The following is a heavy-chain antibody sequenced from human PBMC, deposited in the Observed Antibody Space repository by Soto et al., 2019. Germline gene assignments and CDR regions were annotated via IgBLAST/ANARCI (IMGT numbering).Heavy chain of an antibody. CDR3: ASRYDSSDY. D-gene: IGHD3-22*01. V-gene: IGHV1-69*02. CDR1: GGTFSSYT. Sequence: QVQLVQSGAEVKKPGSSVKVSCKASGGTFSSYTISWVRQAPGQGLEWMGRIIPILGIANYAQKFQVRVTITADKPTSKAYMELSRLRSEDTAVYYCASRYDSSDYWGQGTLVTVSS. CDR2: IIPILGIA. J-gene: IGHJ4*02.